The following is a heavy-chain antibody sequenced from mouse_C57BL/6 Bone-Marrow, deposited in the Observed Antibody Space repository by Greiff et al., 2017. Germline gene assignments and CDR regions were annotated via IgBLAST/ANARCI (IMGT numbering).Heavy chain of an antibody. J-gene: IGHJ2*01. Sequence: QVQLQQPGAELVKPGASVKVSCKASGYTFTSYWMHWVKQRPGQGLEWIGRFHPSDSDTNYNQQFKGKATLTVDKSSSTAYMKLSSLTSEDSAVYYCSIWGGLRWCQGTTLTVSS. V-gene: IGHV1-74*01. CDR3: SIWGGLR. CDR1: GYTFTSYW. CDR2: FHPSDSDT. D-gene: IGHD2-4*01.